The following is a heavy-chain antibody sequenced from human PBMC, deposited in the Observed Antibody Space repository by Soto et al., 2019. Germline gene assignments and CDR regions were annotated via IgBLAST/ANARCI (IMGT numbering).Heavy chain of an antibody. CDR2: IIPIFGTA. J-gene: IGHJ6*02. CDR1: GGTFSSYA. D-gene: IGHD2-15*01. Sequence: VKGSCTAAGGTFSSYAISWVRRAPGQGLEWMGGIIPIFGTANYAQKFQGRVTITADESTSTAYMELSSLRSEDTAVYYCARGTQIGATPPSYHSRMDCWGQGTTVTVSS. V-gene: IGHV1-69*01. CDR3: ARGTQIGATPPSYHSRMDC.